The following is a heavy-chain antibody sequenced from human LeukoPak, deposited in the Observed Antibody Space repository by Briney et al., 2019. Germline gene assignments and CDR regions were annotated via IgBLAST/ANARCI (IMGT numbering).Heavy chain of an antibody. Sequence: TLSLTCTVSGGSISTYYWSWIRQPPGKALEWLALIYWDDDKRYSPSLKSRLTIAQDTSKNQVVLTMTNMDPVDTATYYCAHTTYFYDSSGYPRSFDIWGQGTMVTVSS. D-gene: IGHD3-22*01. CDR1: GGSISTYYW. J-gene: IGHJ3*02. CDR3: AHTTYFYDSSGYPRSFDI. CDR2: IYWDDDK. V-gene: IGHV2-5*08.